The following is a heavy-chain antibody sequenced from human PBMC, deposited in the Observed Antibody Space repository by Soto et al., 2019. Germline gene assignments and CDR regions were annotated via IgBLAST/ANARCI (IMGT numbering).Heavy chain of an antibody. J-gene: IGHJ4*02. D-gene: IGHD1-7*01. Sequence: QVPLVQSGAEVKKPGASVKDSCKASGYTLTSYGITWVRQAPGQRLEWMGWISPYSGDTNYPQNFQGRVTMTTDTSTSTAYLELRSLRSDDTAMYYCASGWGELGDWCQGTLVTVSS. CDR3: ASGWGELGD. V-gene: IGHV1-18*01. CDR1: GYTLTSYG. CDR2: ISPYSGDT.